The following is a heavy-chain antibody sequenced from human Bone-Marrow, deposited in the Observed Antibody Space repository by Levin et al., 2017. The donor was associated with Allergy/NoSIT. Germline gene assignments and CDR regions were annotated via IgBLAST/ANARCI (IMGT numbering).Heavy chain of an antibody. D-gene: IGHD3-9*01. CDR2: IKSRSDGGAS. J-gene: IGHJ5*01. V-gene: IGHV3-15*01. CDR1: GFIFSDAW. Sequence: PGGSLRLSCAASGFIFSDAWMSWVRQAPGKGPEWVGRIKSRSDGGASDYAAPVRGRFTMSRDDSKNTVFLQMNRLKSEDTGLYYCVRHFDWIFDSWGQGTLVTVSS. CDR3: VRHFDWIFDS.